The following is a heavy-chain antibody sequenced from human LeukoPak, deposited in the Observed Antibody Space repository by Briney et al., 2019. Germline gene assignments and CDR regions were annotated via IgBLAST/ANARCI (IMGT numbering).Heavy chain of an antibody. Sequence: GASVKVSCKASGYTFTNYDINWVRQAPGQGLEWMGWMNPNSGNTGYAQKFQGRVSLTRDTSINTAYMELSSLRSEDTAVYYCARERRDGYGSSFSYYYMDVWGKGTTVIVSS. J-gene: IGHJ6*03. CDR1: GYTFTNYD. CDR2: MNPNSGNT. V-gene: IGHV1-8*03. D-gene: IGHD5-24*01. CDR3: ARERRDGYGSSFSYYYMDV.